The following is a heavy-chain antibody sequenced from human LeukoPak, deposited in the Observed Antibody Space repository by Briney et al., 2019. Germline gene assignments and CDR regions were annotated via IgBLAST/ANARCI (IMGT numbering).Heavy chain of an antibody. J-gene: IGHJ6*03. V-gene: IGHV4-59*01. CDR3: ARTYYGSGGYNYYYMDV. D-gene: IGHD3-10*01. CDR2: IYYSGST. Sequence: PSETLSLTCTVSGGSISSYYWSWIRQPPGKGLEWIGYIYYSGSTNYNPSLKSRVTISVDTSKNQFSLKLSSVTAADTAVYYCARTYYGSGGYNYYYMDVWGKGTTVTISS. CDR1: GGSISSYY.